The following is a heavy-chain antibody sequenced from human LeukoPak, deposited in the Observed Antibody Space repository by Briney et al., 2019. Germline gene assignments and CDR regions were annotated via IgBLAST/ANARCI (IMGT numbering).Heavy chain of an antibody. V-gene: IGHV3-74*01. CDR1: VVSFSSYW. CDR2: INSDGSST. CDR3: ARGVWRDYYAFDI. Sequence: PRGSLRHSSADPVVSFSSYWMRSGRQAPGEGLVWVSRINSDGSSTSYADSLQGRFTISRDNAKNTLYLQMNSQRADDTAVYYCARGVWRDYYAFDIWGQGTMVTVSS. J-gene: IGHJ3*02. D-gene: IGHD3-3*01.